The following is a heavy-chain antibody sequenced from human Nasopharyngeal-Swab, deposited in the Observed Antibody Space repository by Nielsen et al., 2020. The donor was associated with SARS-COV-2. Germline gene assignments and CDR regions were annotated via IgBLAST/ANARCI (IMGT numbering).Heavy chain of an antibody. V-gene: IGHV3-43*01. CDR2: IGWDGGGP. Sequence: GGSLKISCAASGFTFDDYSMHWVRQAPGKGLEWVSLIGWDGGGPNYADSVKGRFTISRDNRKDSLYLQMHSLRTEDTALYYCAKDMGSSPTLDYWGRGTLVTVSS. J-gene: IGHJ4*02. CDR1: GFTFDDYS. D-gene: IGHD6-13*01. CDR3: AKDMGSSPTLDY.